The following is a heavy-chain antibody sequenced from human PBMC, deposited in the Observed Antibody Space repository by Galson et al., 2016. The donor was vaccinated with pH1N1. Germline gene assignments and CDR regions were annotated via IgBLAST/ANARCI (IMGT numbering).Heavy chain of an antibody. Sequence: SLRLSCAASGFTFSSYAMRWVRQAPGKGLEWVSAISGSGGSTYYADSVKGRFTISREHSKNTLYLQMNSLRAEDTAVYYCAKTLTHDEIYDAFDIWGQGTMVTVSS. CDR1: GFTFSSYA. CDR2: ISGSGGST. V-gene: IGHV3-23*01. CDR3: AKTLTHDEIYDAFDI. D-gene: IGHD2/OR15-2a*01. J-gene: IGHJ3*02.